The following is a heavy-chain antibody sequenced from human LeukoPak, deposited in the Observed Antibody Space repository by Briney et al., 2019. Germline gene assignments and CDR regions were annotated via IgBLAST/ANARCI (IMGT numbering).Heavy chain of an antibody. CDR2: IYSSGST. CDR3: YGLAYCGGDCSEDY. V-gene: IGHV4-61*02. CDR1: GGSISSGSYY. D-gene: IGHD2-21*02. Sequence: TSQTLSLTCTVSGGSISSGSYYWSWIRQPAGKGLEWIGRIYSSGSTNYNPSLKSRVTISLDTSKNQFSLKLSSVTAADTAVYYCYGLAYCGGDCSEDYWGQGTLVTVSS. J-gene: IGHJ4*02.